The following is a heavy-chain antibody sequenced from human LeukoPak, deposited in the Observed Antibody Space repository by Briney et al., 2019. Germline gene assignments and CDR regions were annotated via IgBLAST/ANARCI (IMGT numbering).Heavy chain of an antibody. CDR2: IYYSGST. CDR3: ARDCDWFDP. J-gene: IGHJ5*02. Sequence: PSETLSLTCTVSGGSISSSSYYWGWIRQPPGKGLEWIGSIYYSGSTYYNPSLKSRVTISVDTSKNQFSLKLSSVTAADTAVYYCARDCDWFDPWGQGTLVTVSS. V-gene: IGHV4-39*02. CDR1: GGSISSSSYY.